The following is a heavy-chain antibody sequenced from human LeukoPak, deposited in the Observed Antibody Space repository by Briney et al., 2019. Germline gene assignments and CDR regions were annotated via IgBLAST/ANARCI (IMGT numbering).Heavy chain of an antibody. CDR2: IYTSGST. D-gene: IGHD6-19*01. Sequence: SETLSLTCTVSGGSISSGSYYWSWIRQPAGKGLEWIGRIYTSGSTNYNPSLKSRVTISVDTSKNQFSLKLTSVTAADTAVYYCARPPYNSGLGGNWFDPWGQGTLVTVSS. CDR1: GGSISSGSYY. CDR3: ARPPYNSGLGGNWFDP. V-gene: IGHV4-61*02. J-gene: IGHJ5*02.